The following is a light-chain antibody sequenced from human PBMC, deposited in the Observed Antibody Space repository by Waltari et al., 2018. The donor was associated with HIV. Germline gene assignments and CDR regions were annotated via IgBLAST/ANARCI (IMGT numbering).Light chain of an antibody. J-gene: IGKJ2*01. Sequence: EIVLTQSPGTLSLSPGERATLSCRASQSVSSLYLAWYLQKPGQAPRLLIYGASNSATGVPDRFSGSGSGTDFTLIISRLEPEDFAVYYCQHYGGSAIYTFGQGTKLEIK. CDR2: GAS. V-gene: IGKV3-20*01. CDR3: QHYGGSAIYT. CDR1: QSVSSLY.